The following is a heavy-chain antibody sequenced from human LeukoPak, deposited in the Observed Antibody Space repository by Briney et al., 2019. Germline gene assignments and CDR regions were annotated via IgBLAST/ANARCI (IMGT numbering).Heavy chain of an antibody. D-gene: IGHD3-22*01. CDR2: ISYDGSNK. V-gene: IGHV3-30-3*01. CDR3: ARESYDSSGYPFDY. Sequence: PGGSLRLSCAASGFTFRNYAMHWVRQAPGKGLEWVAVISYDGSNKYYADSVKGRFTISRDNSKNTLYLQMNSLRAEDTAVYYCARESYDSSGYPFDYWGQGTLVTVSS. J-gene: IGHJ4*02. CDR1: GFTFRNYA.